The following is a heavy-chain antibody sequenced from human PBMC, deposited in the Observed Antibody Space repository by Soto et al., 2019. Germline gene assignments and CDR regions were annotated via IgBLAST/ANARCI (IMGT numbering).Heavy chain of an antibody. CDR1: GGSISSGDYF. V-gene: IGHV4-31*03. D-gene: IGHD2-15*01. CDR2: IYYIGST. Sequence: SETLSLTCTVSGGSISSGDYFWSWIRQHPGKGLEWIGYIYYIGSTYYNPSLKSRVSISVDTSKNQFSLKLSSVTAADTAVYYCASLVALTYCSGGTCYGGIAYWGQGTLVTVSS. CDR3: ASLVALTYCSGGTCYGGIAY. J-gene: IGHJ4*02.